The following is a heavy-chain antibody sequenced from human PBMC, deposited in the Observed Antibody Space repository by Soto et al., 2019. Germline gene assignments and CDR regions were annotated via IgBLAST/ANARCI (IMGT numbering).Heavy chain of an antibody. Sequence: PSETLSLTCTVSGGSISSNNYFWGWIRQPPGKGLEWIGSVYYSGSAYYNPSLQSRVTISVDTSKNQFSLKLSSVTDADTAVYHCARRHRAFDPSNQGTLVTVSS. CDR1: GGSISSNNYF. CDR3: ARRHRAFDP. V-gene: IGHV4-39*01. CDR2: VYYSGSA. J-gene: IGHJ5*02.